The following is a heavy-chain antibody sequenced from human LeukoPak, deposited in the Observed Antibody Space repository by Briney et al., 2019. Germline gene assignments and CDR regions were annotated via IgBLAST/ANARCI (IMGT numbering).Heavy chain of an antibody. Sequence: GGSLRLSCAASGFTVSSNYXTXXRQAPGKGLXXVSVVYTGGSTYSADSVKGRFTISRDNSNNTLYLQMNSLGAEDTAVYYCARGLAAAGLYFDYWGQGTLVTVSS. CDR1: GFTVSSNY. CDR3: ARGLAAAGLYFDY. D-gene: IGHD6-13*01. V-gene: IGHV3-53*01. J-gene: IGHJ4*02. CDR2: VYTGGST.